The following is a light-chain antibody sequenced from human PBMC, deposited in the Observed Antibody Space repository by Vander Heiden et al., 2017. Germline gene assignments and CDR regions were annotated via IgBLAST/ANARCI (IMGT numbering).Light chain of an antibody. V-gene: IGLV4-60*02. J-gene: IGLJ2*01. Sequence: QPVLTQSSSASASLGSSVKLTGTLSSGHSSYIIAWHQQQPGKAPRYLMKLEGSGSYNKGSGVPDRFSGSSSGADRYLTISNLQVEDEADYYCETWDSNTHVFGGGTKRTVL. CDR3: ETWDSNTHV. CDR1: SGHSSYI. CDR2: LEGSGSY.